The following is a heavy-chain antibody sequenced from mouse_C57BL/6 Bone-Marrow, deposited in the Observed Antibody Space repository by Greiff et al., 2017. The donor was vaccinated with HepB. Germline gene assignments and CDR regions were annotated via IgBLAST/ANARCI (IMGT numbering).Heavy chain of an antibody. D-gene: IGHD2-12*01. V-gene: IGHV5-4*03. J-gene: IGHJ4*01. CDR2: ISDGGSYT. CDR1: GFTFSSYA. CDR3: ARGCIVTNYYAMDY. Sequence: EVKVVESGGGLVKPGGSLKLSCAASGFTFSSYAMSWVRQTPGKRLGWVATISDGGSYTYYPDNVKGRFTISRDKSKNNPYLQLSHLKSEDTAMYYSARGCIVTNYYAMDYWGQGTSVTVSS.